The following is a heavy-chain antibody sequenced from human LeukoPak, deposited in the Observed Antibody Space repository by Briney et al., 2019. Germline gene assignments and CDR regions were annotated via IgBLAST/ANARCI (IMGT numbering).Heavy chain of an antibody. V-gene: IGHV1-18*01. J-gene: IGHJ6*03. Sequence: ASVKVSCKASGYTFTSYGISWVRQAPGQGLEWMGWISAYNGNTNYAQKLQGRVTMTTDTSTSTAYMELRSLRSDDRAVYYCARLIVAGHYYSYMDVWGKGTTVTVSS. CDR3: ARLIVAGHYYSYMDV. CDR1: GYTFTSYG. D-gene: IGHD6-19*01. CDR2: ISAYNGNT.